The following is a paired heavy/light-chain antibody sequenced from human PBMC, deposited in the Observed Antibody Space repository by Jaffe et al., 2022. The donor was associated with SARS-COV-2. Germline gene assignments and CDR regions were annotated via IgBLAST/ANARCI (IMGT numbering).Light chain of an antibody. CDR1: QDISKY. CDR3: QQYNNLFT. V-gene: IGKV1-33*01. Sequence: DIQMTQSPSSLSASVGDRVTITCQASQDISKYLNWYQQKPGKAPKLLIYDASDLETGVPSRFSGSGSGTDFTFIISSLQPEDIGTYYCQQYNNLFTFGPGTKVDIK. J-gene: IGKJ3*01. CDR2: DAS.
Heavy chain of an antibody. Sequence: EVQLVESGGGLIQPGGSLRLSCAASGFTVSSNYMSWVRQAPGKGLDWVSVIYSGGSIYYADSVKGRFTISRDTSKNTVYLQMNSLRAEDTAFYYCAGGRVTGPPAYWGQGTLVTVSS. CDR1: GFTVSSNY. V-gene: IGHV3-53*01. CDR3: AGGRVTGPPAY. J-gene: IGHJ4*02. CDR2: IYSGGSI. D-gene: IGHD3-9*01.